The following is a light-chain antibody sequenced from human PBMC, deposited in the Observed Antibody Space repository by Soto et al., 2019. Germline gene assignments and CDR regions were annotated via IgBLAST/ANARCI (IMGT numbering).Light chain of an antibody. CDR3: GSWDSSLSDYV. V-gene: IGLV1-51*01. J-gene: IGLJ1*01. Sequence: QSELTQPPAVSSAPGQKVTISGCGSSANIGGNSVSLYQQLPGTAPKLLIYDDNKRPSGIPDRFSGSKSGTSATLGITGFQTGDEADSYCGSWDSSLSDYVFGTGTKVTVL. CDR1: SANIGGNS. CDR2: DDN.